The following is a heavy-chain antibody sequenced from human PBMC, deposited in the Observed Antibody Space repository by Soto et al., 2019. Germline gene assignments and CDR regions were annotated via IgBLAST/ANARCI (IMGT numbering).Heavy chain of an antibody. Sequence: GGSLRLSCAASGFTFSSYSMNWVRQAPGKGLEWVSSISSSSSYIYYADSVKGRFTISRDNAKNSLYLQMNSLRAADPAVYYGATVLDPMNVALDYWGQGTLVSVSS. CDR2: ISSSSSYI. V-gene: IGHV3-21*01. J-gene: IGHJ4*02. CDR1: GFTFSSYS. D-gene: IGHD1-1*01. CDR3: ATVLDPMNVALDY.